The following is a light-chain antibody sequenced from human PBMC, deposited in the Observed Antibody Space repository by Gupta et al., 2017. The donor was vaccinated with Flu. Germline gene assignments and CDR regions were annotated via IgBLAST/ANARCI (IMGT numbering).Light chain of an antibody. CDR3: CLPVARLTWV. J-gene: IGLJ3*02. Sequence: QSAPTQPRTVSGSPGQSVTISCTGTTNDVGSYNNRVTWYEQSPGKAPKLILYEVTKRPPGIPDRVSASSSGSNAAALTFGLQAADEAADYCCLPVARLTWVFGTGTTLTVL. V-gene: IGLV2-11*01. CDR2: EVT. CDR1: TNDVGSYNN.